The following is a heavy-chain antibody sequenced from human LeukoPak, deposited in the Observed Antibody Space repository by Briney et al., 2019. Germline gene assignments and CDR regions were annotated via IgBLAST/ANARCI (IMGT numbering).Heavy chain of an antibody. Sequence: SVKVSCKASGGTFSSYAISWVRQAPGQGLEWMGRIIPILGIANYAQKFQGRVTITADKSTSTAYMELSSLRSEDTAVYYCARDSYLQWRLDYWGQGTLVTVSS. V-gene: IGHV1-69*04. CDR1: GGTFSSYA. CDR2: IIPILGIA. D-gene: IGHD6-19*01. J-gene: IGHJ4*02. CDR3: ARDSYLQWRLDY.